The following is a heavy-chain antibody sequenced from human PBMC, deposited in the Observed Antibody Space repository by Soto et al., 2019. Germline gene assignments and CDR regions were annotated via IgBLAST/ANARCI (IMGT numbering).Heavy chain of an antibody. V-gene: IGHV1-69*01. CDR2: FNPIFETA. CDR1: GGDFSSYA. CDR3: TRGITLIRGVIPPDYYYGMDV. D-gene: IGHD3-10*01. Sequence: QVQLVQSGAVVKKPGSSVKVSCKASGGDFSSYAISWVRQAPGQGLEWMGGFNPIFETANYAQKFQGRVTITADESTNTAYMELSSLRSEDTAVYYCTRGITLIRGVIPPDYYYGMDVWGQGTTVAVSS. J-gene: IGHJ6*02.